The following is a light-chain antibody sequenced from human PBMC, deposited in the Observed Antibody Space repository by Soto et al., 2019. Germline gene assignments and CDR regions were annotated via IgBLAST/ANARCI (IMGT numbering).Light chain of an antibody. Sequence: QAVVTQEPSLTVSPGGTVTLTCAPSTGPVSRGYYPNWFQQKPGQAPRALIYDTGIKNSWTPGRFSGCLLGGKAVLTLSGAQPEFEAEYYCLLCYGGTYVVGPGIKVTVL. CDR3: LLCYGGTYV. V-gene: IGLV7-43*01. J-gene: IGLJ1*01. CDR1: TGPVSRGYY. CDR2: DTG.